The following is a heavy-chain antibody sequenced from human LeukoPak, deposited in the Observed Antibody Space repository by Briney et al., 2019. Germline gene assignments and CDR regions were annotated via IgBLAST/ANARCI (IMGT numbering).Heavy chain of an antibody. J-gene: IGHJ4*02. Sequence: WGSLCLSCAASGSTFSNYYMHWVRRAPGKGLVWVSRINTDGRSTDYADSVKGRFTISRDNAKNTLYLQMNSLRAEDTAVYYCTRDAGTAGAERLDYWGESPLLTVSS. CDR3: TRDAGTAGAERLDY. V-gene: IGHV3-74*01. CDR2: INTDGRST. CDR1: GSTFSNYY. D-gene: IGHD2-21*02.